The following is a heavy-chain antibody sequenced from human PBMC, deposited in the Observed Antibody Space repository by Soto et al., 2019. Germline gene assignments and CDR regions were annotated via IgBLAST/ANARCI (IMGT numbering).Heavy chain of an antibody. D-gene: IGHD4-17*01. CDR2: IYWDGDE. V-gene: IGHV2-5*02. Sequence: QITLKESGPTLVKPTQTLTLTCNFSGFSLSXXGXXXXXXXXXPGKTLEWLAIIYWDGDERYSPSLRSRVTXXXXPSXNQVXXXMTXMDXXDTATYFCAHRLSTPTKAEYFQHWGPGTLVTVSS. CDR3: AHRLSTPTKAEYFQH. CDR1: GFSLSXXGXX. J-gene: IGHJ1*01.